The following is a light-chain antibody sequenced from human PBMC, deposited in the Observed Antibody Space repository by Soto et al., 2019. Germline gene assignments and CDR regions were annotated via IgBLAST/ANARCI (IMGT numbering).Light chain of an antibody. CDR1: QSVSSN. J-gene: IGKJ1*01. CDR3: QQYNNWPWT. V-gene: IGKV3-15*01. Sequence: EIWLTQYPAILSVSPGERATLSCGASQSVSSNLAWYQQKPGQAPRLLIYGASTRATGVPARSSGSGSGTEFTLTISSLQSEDFAVYYCQQYNNWPWTFGQGTKVDI. CDR2: GAS.